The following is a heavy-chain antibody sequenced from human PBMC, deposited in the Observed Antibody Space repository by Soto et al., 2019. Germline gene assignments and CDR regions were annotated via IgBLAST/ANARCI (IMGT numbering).Heavy chain of an antibody. CDR2: INHSGST. J-gene: IGHJ4*02. V-gene: IGHV4-34*01. CDR3: ARHPSSGAYIDY. D-gene: IGHD6-19*01. Sequence: SETLSLTCAVYGGSFSGYYWSWIRQPPGKGLEWIGEINHSGSTNYNPSLKSRVTISVDTSKNQFSLKLSSVTAADTAVYYCARHPSSGAYIDYWGQGTLVTVSS. CDR1: GGSFSGYY.